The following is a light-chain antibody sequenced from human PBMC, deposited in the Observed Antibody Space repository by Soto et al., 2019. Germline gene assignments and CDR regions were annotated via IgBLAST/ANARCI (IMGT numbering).Light chain of an antibody. V-gene: IGLV2-8*01. CDR1: GSDIGAYNF. CDR2: GVT. CDR3: YSYAGRNIWV. J-gene: IGLJ3*02. Sequence: QSVLAQPPSASGPPGQSVTISCTGSGSDIGAYNFVSWYQQHPGKAPKLMIFGVTERPSGVPDRFSGSKSGNTASLTVSGLQADDEAVYYCYSYAGRNIWVFGGGTKVTVL.